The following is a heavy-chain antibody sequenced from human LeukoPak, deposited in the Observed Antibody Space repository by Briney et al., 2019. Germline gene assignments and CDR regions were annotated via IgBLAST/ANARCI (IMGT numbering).Heavy chain of an antibody. V-gene: IGHV3-23*01. Sequence: GGSLRLSCAASGFTFSSYAMSWVRQAPGKGREWVSTISNSGGTTYYADSVKGRFTISRDDSENTLYLQMNSLRAEDTAVYYCAKGSGHYRPIDYWGQGTLVTVSS. D-gene: IGHD3-22*01. J-gene: IGHJ4*02. CDR1: GFTFSSYA. CDR3: AKGSGHYRPIDY. CDR2: ISNSGGTT.